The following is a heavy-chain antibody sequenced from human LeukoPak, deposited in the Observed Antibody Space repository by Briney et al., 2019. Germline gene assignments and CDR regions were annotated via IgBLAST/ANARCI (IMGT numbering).Heavy chain of an antibody. V-gene: IGHV1-18*04. CDR3: ARGNDYNSWFDP. Sequence: ASVKVSCKASGYTFTGYYMHWVRQAPGQGLEWMGWISAYNGNTNYAQKLQGRVTMTTDTSTSTAYMELRSLRSDDTAVYYCARGNDYNSWFDPWGQGTLVTVSS. CDR1: GYTFTGYY. D-gene: IGHD1-1*01. J-gene: IGHJ5*02. CDR2: ISAYNGNT.